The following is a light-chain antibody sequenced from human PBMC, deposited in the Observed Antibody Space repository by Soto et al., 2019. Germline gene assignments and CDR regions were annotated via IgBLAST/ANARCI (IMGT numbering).Light chain of an antibody. CDR1: QSVGSN. V-gene: IGKV3-15*01. CDR2: ATS. Sequence: EIVMTQSPATLSVSPGERATLSCRASQSVGSNLAWYQQRPGQAPRLLIYATSTRATGVPARFSGSGSGTEFTLTISSLQSVDLAVYYCQEYSSWWTFGQGTKVEIK. J-gene: IGKJ1*01. CDR3: QEYSSWWT.